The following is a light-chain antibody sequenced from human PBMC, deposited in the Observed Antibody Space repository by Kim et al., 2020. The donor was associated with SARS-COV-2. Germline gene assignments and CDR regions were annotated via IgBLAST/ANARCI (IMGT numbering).Light chain of an antibody. J-gene: IGLJ3*02. CDR1: SGHSSYA. Sequence: SVKLTCPLSSGHSSYAIAWHQQQPEKGPRYLMKLNSDGSHSKGDGIPDRFSGSSSGAERYLTISSLQSEDEADYYCQTWGTGIGVFGGGTQLTVL. CDR2: LNSDGSH. V-gene: IGLV4-69*01. CDR3: QTWGTGIGV.